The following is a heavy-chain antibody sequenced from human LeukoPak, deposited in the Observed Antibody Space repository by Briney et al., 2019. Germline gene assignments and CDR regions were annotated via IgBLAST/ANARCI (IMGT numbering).Heavy chain of an antibody. CDR1: GFTFSSYA. D-gene: IGHD1-26*01. Sequence: GGSLRLSCAASGFTFSSYAMHWVRQAPGKGLEWVAVISYDGSNKYYADSVKGRFTISRDNSKNTLYLQMNSLRAEDTAVYYCARDSESGSYSGDYWGQGTLVTVSS. CDR2: ISYDGSNK. CDR3: ARDSESGSYSGDY. J-gene: IGHJ4*02. V-gene: IGHV3-30-3*01.